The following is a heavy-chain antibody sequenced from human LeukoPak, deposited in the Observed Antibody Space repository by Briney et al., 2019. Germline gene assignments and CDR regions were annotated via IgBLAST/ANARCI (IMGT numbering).Heavy chain of an antibody. V-gene: IGHV1-69*05. Sequence: GASVKVSCKASGGTFSSYAISWVRQAPGQGLERMGGIIPIFGTANYAQKFQGRVTITTDESTSTAYMELSSLRSEDTAVYYCARDFHYGDYGSYWGQGTLVTVSS. D-gene: IGHD4-17*01. J-gene: IGHJ4*02. CDR2: IIPIFGTA. CDR1: GGTFSSYA. CDR3: ARDFHYGDYGSY.